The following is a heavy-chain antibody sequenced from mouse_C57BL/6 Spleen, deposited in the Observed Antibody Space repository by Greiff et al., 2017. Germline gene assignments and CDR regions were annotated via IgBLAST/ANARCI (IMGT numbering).Heavy chain of an antibody. V-gene: IGHV1-55*01. D-gene: IGHD1-1*01. CDR2: IYPGSGST. CDR3: ARYTTTEVATRYAMDY. Sequence: QVQLQQPGAELVKPGASVKMSCKASGYTFTSYWITWVKQRPGQGLEWIGDIYPGSGSTNYNEKFKSKATLTVDTSSSTAYMQLSSLTSEDSAVYYCARYTTTEVATRYAMDYWGQGTSVTVSS. CDR1: GYTFTSYW. J-gene: IGHJ4*01.